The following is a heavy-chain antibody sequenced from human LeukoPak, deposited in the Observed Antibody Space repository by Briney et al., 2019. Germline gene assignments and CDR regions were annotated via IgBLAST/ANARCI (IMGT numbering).Heavy chain of an antibody. J-gene: IGHJ4*02. CDR1: GFTFSSYS. D-gene: IGHD2-2*01. Sequence: GGSLRLSCAASGFTFSSYSMNWVRQAPGKGLEWVSSIGSSSSYIYYADSVKGRFTISRDNAKNSLYLQMNSLRAEDTAVYYCAGYAGAPSTFDYWGQGTLVTVSS. V-gene: IGHV3-21*01. CDR3: AGYAGAPSTFDY. CDR2: IGSSSSYI.